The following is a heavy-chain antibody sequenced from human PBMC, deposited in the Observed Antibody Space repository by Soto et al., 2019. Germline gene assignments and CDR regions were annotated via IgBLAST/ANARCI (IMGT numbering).Heavy chain of an antibody. CDR3: VKQAHGLDGVAFDY. D-gene: IGHD2-15*01. Sequence: GGSLRLSCSASGFIFSESTIYWVRQVPGKGLEAISAVSTSGRSTYYADSVKDRFTISRDNAKNTLFLQMGSLRPEDTAIYYCVKQAHGLDGVAFDYWGQGTQVTVSS. J-gene: IGHJ4*02. V-gene: IGHV3-64D*06. CDR1: GFIFSEST. CDR2: VSTSGRST.